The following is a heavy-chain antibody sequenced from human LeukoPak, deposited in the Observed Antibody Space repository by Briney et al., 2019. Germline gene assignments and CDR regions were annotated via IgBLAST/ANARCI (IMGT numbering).Heavy chain of an antibody. D-gene: IGHD3-22*01. CDR2: IYHSGST. Sequence: SETLSLTCAVSGGSISSSNWLSWVRQPPGKGLEWIGEIYHSGSTNYNPSLKSRVTISVDTSNTEFSLKLSSVTAAGTAVYYCARLRGRYYYDSSGYYPQYYYHYYMDVWGKGTTVTISS. V-gene: IGHV4-4*02. J-gene: IGHJ6*03. CDR1: GGSISSSNW. CDR3: ARLRGRYYYDSSGYYPQYYYHYYMDV.